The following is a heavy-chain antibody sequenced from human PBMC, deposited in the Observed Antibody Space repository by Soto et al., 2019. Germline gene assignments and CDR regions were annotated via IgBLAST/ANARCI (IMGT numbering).Heavy chain of an antibody. D-gene: IGHD6-19*01. CDR3: ARGGEEQWLEDHPSDAFDI. V-gene: IGHV1-69*13. J-gene: IGHJ3*02. CDR1: GGTFSSYA. CDR2: IIPIFGTA. Sequence: SVKVSCKASGGTFSSYAISWVRQAPGQGLEWMGGIIPIFGTANYAQKFQGRVTITADESTSTAYMELSSLRSEDTAVYYCARGGEEQWLEDHPSDAFDIWGQGTMVTVSS.